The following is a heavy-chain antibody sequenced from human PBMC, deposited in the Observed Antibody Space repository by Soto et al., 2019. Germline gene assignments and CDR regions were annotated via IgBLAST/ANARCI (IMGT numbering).Heavy chain of an antibody. D-gene: IGHD3-16*01. V-gene: IGHV2-5*02. CDR2: VYWDDDK. J-gene: IGHJ4*02. Sequence: QITLNESGPALVKPTQTLTLTSTFSGFSLTTRDVGVGWIRQPPGKALEWLGVVYWDDDKTYSPSLKSRLTITKDTPKNQVGLRMTKMDPVDTATYYCAHCRGGVASFWGQGTLVTVSS. CDR3: AHCRGGVASF. CDR1: GFSLTTRDVG.